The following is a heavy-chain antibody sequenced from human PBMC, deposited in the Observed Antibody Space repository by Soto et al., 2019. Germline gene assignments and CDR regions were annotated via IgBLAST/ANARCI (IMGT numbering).Heavy chain of an antibody. J-gene: IGHJ6*03. CDR3: ARQFGGYDYVVGYYYYYMDV. Sequence: SETLSLTCTVSGGSISSYYWSWIRQPPGKGLEWIGYIYYSGSTNYNPSLKSRVTISVDTSKNQFSLKLSSVTAADTAVYYCARQFGGYDYVVGYYYYYMDVWGKGTTVTVSS. V-gene: IGHV4-59*08. D-gene: IGHD5-12*01. CDR1: GGSISSYY. CDR2: IYYSGST.